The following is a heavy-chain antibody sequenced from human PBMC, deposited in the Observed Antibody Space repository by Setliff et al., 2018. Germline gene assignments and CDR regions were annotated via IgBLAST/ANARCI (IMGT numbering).Heavy chain of an antibody. Sequence: ASVKVSCKASGYTFTTYAISWMRQAPGQGLEWMGWVNTNTGNPSYAQGFTGRFVFSLDTSVSTAYLQISSLKAEDTALYYCARASRFGTIKYRGDYYMDVWGKGTTVTVSS. CDR2: VNTNTGNP. CDR1: GYTFTTYA. CDR3: ARASRFGTIKYRGDYYMDV. J-gene: IGHJ6*03. V-gene: IGHV7-4-1*02. D-gene: IGHD3-10*01.